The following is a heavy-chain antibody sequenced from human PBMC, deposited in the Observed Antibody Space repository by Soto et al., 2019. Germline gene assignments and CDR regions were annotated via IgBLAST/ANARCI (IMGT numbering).Heavy chain of an antibody. CDR3: VGTACGINNCSDGGVR. CDR2: IGFDGTNI. Sequence: QGHLVESGGGVVQPGRSLRLSCVASGFDFKTYGMHWVRQAPGKGLEWVAVIGFDGTNIHYSDSVRGRFSNSRDNSENTVPLQTKSLSVGDWAHYNSVGTACGINNCSDGGVRCGQGTMVTV. V-gene: IGHV3-33*01. J-gene: IGHJ1*01. D-gene: IGHD3-16*01. CDR1: GFDFKTYG.